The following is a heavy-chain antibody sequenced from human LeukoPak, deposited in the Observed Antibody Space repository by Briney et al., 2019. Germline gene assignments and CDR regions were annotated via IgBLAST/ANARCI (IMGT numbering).Heavy chain of an antibody. CDR3: ARGCSSTSCSRGAFDI. Sequence: SGGSLRLSCDASGFTFSSYEMNWVRQAPGKGLEWVSYISSSGSTIYYADSVKGRFTISRDNAKNSLYLQMNSLRAEDTAVYYCARGCSSTSCSRGAFDIWGQGTMVTVSS. CDR1: GFTFSSYE. V-gene: IGHV3-48*03. J-gene: IGHJ3*02. CDR2: ISSSGSTI. D-gene: IGHD2-2*01.